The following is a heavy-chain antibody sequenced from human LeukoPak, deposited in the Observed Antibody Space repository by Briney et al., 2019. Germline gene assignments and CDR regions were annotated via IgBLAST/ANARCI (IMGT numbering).Heavy chain of an antibody. D-gene: IGHD5-24*01. V-gene: IGHV4-61*02. CDR2: IYTSGST. CDR3: ARGGEMATTDPMDY. Sequence: SRTLSLTCTVSGGSISSGSYYWSWIRQPAGKGLEWIGRIYTSGSTNYNPSLKSRVTISVDTSKNQFSLKLSSVTAADTAVYYCARGGEMATTDPMDYWGQGTMVTVSS. CDR1: GGSISSGSYY. J-gene: IGHJ4*02.